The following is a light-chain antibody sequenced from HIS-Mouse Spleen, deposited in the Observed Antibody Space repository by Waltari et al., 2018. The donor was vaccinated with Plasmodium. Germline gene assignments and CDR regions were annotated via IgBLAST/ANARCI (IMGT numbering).Light chain of an antibody. CDR3: SSYAGSSV. CDR1: SRDVGGYNY. J-gene: IGLJ1*01. CDR2: EVS. Sequence: QSALTQPPSASGSPGQSVTISCTGTSRDVGGYNYVSWYQQHPGKAPKLMIYEVSKRPSGVPDRFSGSKSGNTASLTVSGLQAEDEADYYCSSYAGSSVFGTGTKVTVL. V-gene: IGLV2-8*01.